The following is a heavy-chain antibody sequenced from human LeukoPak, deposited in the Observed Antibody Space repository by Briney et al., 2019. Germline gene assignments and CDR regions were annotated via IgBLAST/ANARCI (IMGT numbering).Heavy chain of an antibody. D-gene: IGHD6-13*01. V-gene: IGHV1-18*01. Sequence: ASVKVSCKASGYTFTSYGISWVRQAPGQGLEWMGWISAYNGNTNYAQKFQGRVTMTRDTSTSTVYMELSSLRSEDTAVYYCARGTRSSSLDFYYWGQGTLVTVSS. J-gene: IGHJ4*02. CDR3: ARGTRSSSLDFYY. CDR1: GYTFTSYG. CDR2: ISAYNGNT.